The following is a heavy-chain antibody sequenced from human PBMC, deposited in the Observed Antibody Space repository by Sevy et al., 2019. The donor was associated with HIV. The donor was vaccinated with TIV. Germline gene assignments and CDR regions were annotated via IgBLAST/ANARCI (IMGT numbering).Heavy chain of an antibody. CDR3: AKWRTSTVITEFDY. Sequence: GGSLRLSCAGSGFTFTTSAMSWVRQAPGKGLEWVSAISGSGGSTYYANSVKGRFTISRDNSKNTLYLQMNSLRAEDTAVYYCAKWRTSTVITEFDYWGQGTLVTVSS. CDR2: ISGSGGST. J-gene: IGHJ4*02. CDR1: GFTFTTSA. D-gene: IGHD4-17*01. V-gene: IGHV3-23*01.